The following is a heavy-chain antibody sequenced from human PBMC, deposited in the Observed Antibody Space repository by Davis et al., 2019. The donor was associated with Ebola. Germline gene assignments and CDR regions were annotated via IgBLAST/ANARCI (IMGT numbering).Heavy chain of an antibody. D-gene: IGHD2-21*02. J-gene: IGHJ5*02. CDR3: ARVLGDFFSHRFDP. CDR1: GGSISSGDYY. V-gene: IGHV4-61*08. Sequence: SETLSLTCTVSGGSISSGDYYWSWIRQPPGKGLEWIVYIYSSGSTYYNPSLKSRVTMSADTSQNQFSLKLSSVTAADTAVYYCARVLGDFFSHRFDPWGQGTLVTVSS. CDR2: IYSSGST.